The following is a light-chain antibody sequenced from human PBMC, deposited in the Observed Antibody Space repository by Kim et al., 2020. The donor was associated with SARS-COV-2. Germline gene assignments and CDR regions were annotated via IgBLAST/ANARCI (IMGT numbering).Light chain of an antibody. Sequence: LPWSPGERATLSCRASQSGSSPFLAWYQQKPGQAPRLLIYGVSSRATGVPDRFSGSGSGTDFTLTISRLEPEDFAVYYCQQYRTFGQGTKVDIK. CDR2: GVS. CDR3: QQYRT. J-gene: IGKJ1*01. CDR1: QSGSSPF. V-gene: IGKV3-20*01.